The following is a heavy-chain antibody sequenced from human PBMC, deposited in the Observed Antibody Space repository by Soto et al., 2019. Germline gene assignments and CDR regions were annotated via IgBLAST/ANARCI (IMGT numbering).Heavy chain of an antibody. CDR2: ISHRGST. V-gene: IGHV4-34*02. CDR3: ARGIRPDS. CDR1: GGSLSGYY. D-gene: IGHD4-17*01. J-gene: IGHJ5*01. Sequence: QVQLQQWGAGLLKPSETLSLTCAVHGGSLSGYYWSWIRQTPGKGLEWIGEISHRGSTNYNPSLKSRVTISLDTSKNQCSRKLASVTAADTAAYYCARGIRPDSWGQGTQVTVSS.